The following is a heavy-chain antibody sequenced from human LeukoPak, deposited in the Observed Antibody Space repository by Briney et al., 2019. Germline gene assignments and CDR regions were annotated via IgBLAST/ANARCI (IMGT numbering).Heavy chain of an antibody. D-gene: IGHD2-8*01. Sequence: PGGSLRLSCASSTFTFSSCGMSWVRQAPGKGLEWVSGISDNGDSTYYPDSVKGRFTISRDNSRNTVYLQMNSLRAEDTAVYYCAIGSCTSGYRYYFDSWGQGTLVTVSS. CDR3: AIGSCTSGYRYYFDS. J-gene: IGHJ4*02. CDR2: ISDNGDST. CDR1: TFTFSSCG. V-gene: IGHV3-23*01.